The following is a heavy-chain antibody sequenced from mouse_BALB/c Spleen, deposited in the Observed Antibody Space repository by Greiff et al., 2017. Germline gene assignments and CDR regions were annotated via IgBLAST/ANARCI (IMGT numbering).Heavy chain of an antibody. J-gene: IGHJ2*01. CDR1: GFNIKDTY. Sequence: EVQLQQSGAELVKPGASVKLSCTASGFNIKDTYMHWVKQRPEQGLEWIGRIDPANGNTKYDPKFQGKATITADTSSNTAYLQLSSLTSEDTAVYYCARSYGSSYFDYWGQGTTRTVSS. D-gene: IGHD1-1*01. CDR3: ARSYGSSYFDY. V-gene: IGHV14-3*02. CDR2: IDPANGNT.